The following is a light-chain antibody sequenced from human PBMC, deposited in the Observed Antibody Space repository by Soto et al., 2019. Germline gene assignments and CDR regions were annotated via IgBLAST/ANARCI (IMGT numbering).Light chain of an antibody. V-gene: IGKV3-20*01. Sequence: EIVLTQSPGTVSLSPGERATLSCRASQSVSSRNLAWYQQKPGQAPRLLIYGASSRATGIPDRFSGSGSGTDFTLTISRLEPEDFAVYYCQHYGSSPLFTFGPGTKVDIK. CDR2: GAS. J-gene: IGKJ3*01. CDR3: QHYGSSPLFT. CDR1: QSVSSRN.